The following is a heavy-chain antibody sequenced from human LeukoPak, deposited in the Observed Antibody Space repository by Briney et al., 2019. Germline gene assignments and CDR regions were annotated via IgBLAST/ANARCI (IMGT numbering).Heavy chain of an antibody. CDR3: ARGGSRLTTAGDLDY. Sequence: PSGTLSLTCAVSGGSISSSNWWSWVRQPPGKGLEWIGEIYHSGSTYYSPSLKNRVTISVDTSRNQFSLKLTSVTAADTAVYYCARGGSRLTTAGDLDYWGQGALVTVSS. D-gene: IGHD3-16*01. V-gene: IGHV4-4*02. J-gene: IGHJ4*02. CDR1: GGSISSSNW. CDR2: IYHSGST.